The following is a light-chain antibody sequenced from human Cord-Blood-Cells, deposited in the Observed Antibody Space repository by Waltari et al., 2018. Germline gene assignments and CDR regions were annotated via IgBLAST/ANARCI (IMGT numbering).Light chain of an antibody. CDR2: AAS. CDR1: QSISSY. Sequence: DIKMTQSPSSLSASVGDRVTITCRASQSISSYLNWYQQKPGKAPKLLIYAASSLQSGVPSRFSGSGSGTDFTLTISSLQPEDFATYYCQQSYSTPLTFGGWTKVEIK. J-gene: IGKJ4*01. V-gene: IGKV1-39*01. CDR3: QQSYSTPLT.